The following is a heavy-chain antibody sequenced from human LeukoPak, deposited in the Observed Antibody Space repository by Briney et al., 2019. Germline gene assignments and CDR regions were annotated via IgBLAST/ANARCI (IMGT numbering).Heavy chain of an antibody. J-gene: IGHJ5*02. V-gene: IGHV3-30*18. CDR3: AKDLFPNYDSSGLLPSP. D-gene: IGHD3-22*01. Sequence: PGRSLRLSCAASGFTFSSYGMHWVRQAPGKGLEWVAVISYDGSNKYYADSVKGRFTISRDNSKNTLYLQMNSLRAEDTAVYYCAKDLFPNYDSSGLLPSPWGQGTLVTVSS. CDR1: GFTFSSYG. CDR2: ISYDGSNK.